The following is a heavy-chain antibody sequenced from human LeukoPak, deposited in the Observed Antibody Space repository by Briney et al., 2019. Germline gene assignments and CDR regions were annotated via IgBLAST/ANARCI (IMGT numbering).Heavy chain of an antibody. CDR2: IYSGGGT. J-gene: IGHJ3*02. Sequence: GGSLRLSCAASGFTVSSNYMSWVRQAPGKGLEWVSVIYSGGGTYYADSVKGRFTISRDNSKNTLYLQMNSLRAEDTAVYYCARAPYRRAYYYGSGSYAFDIWGQGTMVTVSS. V-gene: IGHV3-66*01. CDR3: ARAPYRRAYYYGSGSYAFDI. D-gene: IGHD3-10*01. CDR1: GFTVSSNY.